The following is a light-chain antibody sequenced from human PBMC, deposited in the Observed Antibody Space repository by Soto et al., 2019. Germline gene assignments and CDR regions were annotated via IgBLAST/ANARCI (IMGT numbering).Light chain of an antibody. CDR3: QQTYSTPPT. V-gene: IGKV1-39*01. CDR2: AAS. CDR1: QSITSF. Sequence: IQLTPSPSSLSASVGDRVTITCRASQSITSFLNWYQQKAGLAPKLLIYAASSLQSGVPSRFSGSGSGTDFTLTISSLQPEDFATYYCQQTYSTPPTFGQGTKVDI. J-gene: IGKJ1*01.